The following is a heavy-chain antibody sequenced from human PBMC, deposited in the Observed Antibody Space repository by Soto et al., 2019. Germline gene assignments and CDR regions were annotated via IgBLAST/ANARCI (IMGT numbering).Heavy chain of an antibody. CDR3: ARLKAAGIGRRFDAFDI. V-gene: IGHV3-21*01. Sequence: GGSLRLSCAASGFTFSSYSMNWVRQAPGKGLEWVSSISSSSSYIYYADSVKGRFTISRDNAKNSLYLQMNSLRAEDTAVYYCARLKAAGIGRRFDAFDIWGQGTMVTVSS. CDR1: GFTFSSYS. J-gene: IGHJ3*02. CDR2: ISSSSSYI. D-gene: IGHD6-13*01.